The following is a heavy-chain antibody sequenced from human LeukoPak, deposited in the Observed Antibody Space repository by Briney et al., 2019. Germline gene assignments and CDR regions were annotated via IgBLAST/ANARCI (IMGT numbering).Heavy chain of an antibody. V-gene: IGHV1-2*02. CDR2: INPNSGGT. CDR1: GYTFTGYY. CDR3: ARDGGRIQLWHHDAFDM. D-gene: IGHD5-18*01. J-gene: IGHJ3*02. Sequence: ASVKVSCKASGYTFTGYYMHWVRQAPGQGLEWMGWINPNSGGTNYAQEFQGRVTMTRDTSISTDYMELSRLRSDDTAVYYCARDGGRIQLWHHDAFDMWGQGTMVTVSS.